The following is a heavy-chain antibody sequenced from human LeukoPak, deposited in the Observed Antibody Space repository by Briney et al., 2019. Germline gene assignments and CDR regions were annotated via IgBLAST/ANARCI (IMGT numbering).Heavy chain of an antibody. Sequence: GGSLRLSCAASGFTVSSNYMSWVRQAPGRGLEWVSVIYSGGSTYYADSVKGRFTISKDYSKNTLFLQMNSLRAGDTAVYYCARGTVTMVDYWGQGTLVTVSS. CDR2: IYSGGST. CDR3: ARGTVTMVDY. J-gene: IGHJ4*02. CDR1: GFTVSSNY. V-gene: IGHV3-66*01. D-gene: IGHD3-10*01.